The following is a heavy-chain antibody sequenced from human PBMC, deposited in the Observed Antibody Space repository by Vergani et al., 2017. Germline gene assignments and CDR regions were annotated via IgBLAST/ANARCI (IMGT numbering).Heavy chain of an antibody. D-gene: IGHD6-19*01. V-gene: IGHV4-39*01. CDR1: RGYINSGGYS. J-gene: IGHJ4*02. CDR2: RYSSGNS. Sequence: QLRESGPGLVKPSETLSLTCNVSRGYINSGGYSWAWVRQPPGKGLEWIATRYSSGNSDFNPSLKSRVAISVDTSKNQFSLKVTSVTAADTAVYFCARQRPGSGWSPGDFDDWGQGILVTVSS. CDR3: ARQRPGSGWSPGDFDD.